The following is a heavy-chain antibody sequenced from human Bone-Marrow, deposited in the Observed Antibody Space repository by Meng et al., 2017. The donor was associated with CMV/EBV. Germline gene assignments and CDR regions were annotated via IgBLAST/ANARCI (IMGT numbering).Heavy chain of an antibody. V-gene: IGHV3-11*01. D-gene: IGHD4-17*01. J-gene: IGHJ4*02. CDR2: ISSSGSTI. Sequence: GGSLRLSCAASGFNFGDYYMSWIRQAPGEGLECVSYISSSGSTIYYAVSVKGRFTISRDNAKNSLYLQMNSLRAEDTAVYYCARDPRYGDPQEKSDYWGQGTTVTVSS. CDR3: ARDPRYGDPQEKSDY. CDR1: GFNFGDYY.